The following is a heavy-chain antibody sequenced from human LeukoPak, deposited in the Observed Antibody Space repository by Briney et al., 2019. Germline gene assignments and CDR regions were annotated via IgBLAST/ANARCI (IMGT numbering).Heavy chain of an antibody. V-gene: IGHV3-21*01. CDR3: AKEHSDEAFDI. Sequence: PGGSLRLSCAASGFTFSSYAMTWVRQAPGEGLEWVSSIGSSSRSIYYADSVKGRFTISRDNAKNSLYLQMNSLRAEDTALYYCAKEHSDEAFDIWGQGTMVTVSS. J-gene: IGHJ3*02. CDR2: IGSSSRSI. CDR1: GFTFSSYA.